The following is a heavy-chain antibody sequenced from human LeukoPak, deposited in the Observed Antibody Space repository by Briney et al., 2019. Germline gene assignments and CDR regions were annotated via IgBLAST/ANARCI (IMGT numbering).Heavy chain of an antibody. J-gene: IGHJ5*02. V-gene: IGHV3-48*04. CDR2: ISSSSSSTI. CDR3: ARAGTTVTTIDNWFDP. D-gene: IGHD4-11*01. Sequence: PGGSLRLFCAASGFTFSSYSMNWVRQAPGKGLEWVSYISSSSSSTIYYADSVKGRFTISRDNAKNSLYLQMNSLRAEDTAVYYCARAGTTVTTIDNWFDPWGQGTLVTVSS. CDR1: GFTFSSYS.